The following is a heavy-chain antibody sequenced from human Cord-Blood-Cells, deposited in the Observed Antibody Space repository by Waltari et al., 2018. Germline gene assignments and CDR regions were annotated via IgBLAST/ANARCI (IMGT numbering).Heavy chain of an antibody. CDR1: GGTFSSYA. CDR2: IIPIFGTA. D-gene: IGHD3-10*01. CDR3: ARDYYGSGSYYRGWFDP. Sequence: QVQLVQSGAEVKKPGSSVKVSCTASGGTFSSYAISWVRQAPGQGLEWMGGIIPIFGTANYAQKFQGRVTITADESTSTAYMELSSLRSEDTAVYYCARDYYGSGSYYRGWFDPWGQGTLVTVSS. J-gene: IGHJ5*02. V-gene: IGHV1-69*01.